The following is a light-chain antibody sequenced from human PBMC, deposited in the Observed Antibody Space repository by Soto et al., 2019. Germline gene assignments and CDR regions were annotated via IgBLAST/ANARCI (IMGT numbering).Light chain of an antibody. CDR2: AAS. Sequence: DIQMTQSPPSLSASVGDRVTITCRASQGIGNYVAWYQQIPGKAPKLLIYAASTLQSGVPSRFSGSGSGTDFTLTINGLQPEDVATYSCQKYSSVPVFGPGTKVEIK. V-gene: IGKV1-27*01. CDR1: QGIGNY. CDR3: QKYSSVPV. J-gene: IGKJ3*01.